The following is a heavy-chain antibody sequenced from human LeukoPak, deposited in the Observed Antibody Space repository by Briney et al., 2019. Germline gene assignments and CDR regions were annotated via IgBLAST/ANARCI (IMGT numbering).Heavy chain of an antibody. V-gene: IGHV4-39*01. J-gene: IGHJ4*02. D-gene: IGHD3-9*01. CDR2: INFIGRT. CDR1: CFSVSDPLSY. CDR3: ARLTKGRYFDYIFAF. Sequence: SETLSLTCTVSCFSVSDPLSYWGWVRQPPGKGLEWIAEINFIGRTSYNSSLNSRVTMSVDTSKNQFSLKMTSLTAADTAVYFFARLTKGRYFDYIFAFWGQGILVTVSS.